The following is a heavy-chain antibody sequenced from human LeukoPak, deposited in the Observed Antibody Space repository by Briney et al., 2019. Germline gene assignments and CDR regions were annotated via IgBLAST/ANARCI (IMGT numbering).Heavy chain of an antibody. CDR3: ARRVAAAGTFDP. Sequence: PSETLSLTCAVYGGSFSGYYWSWIRQPPGKGLEWIGEINHSGSTNYNPSLKSRVTISVDTSKNQFSLKLSSVTAADTAVYYCARRVAAAGTFDPWGQGTLVTVSS. CDR1: GGSFSGYY. CDR2: INHSGST. D-gene: IGHD6-13*01. J-gene: IGHJ5*02. V-gene: IGHV4-34*01.